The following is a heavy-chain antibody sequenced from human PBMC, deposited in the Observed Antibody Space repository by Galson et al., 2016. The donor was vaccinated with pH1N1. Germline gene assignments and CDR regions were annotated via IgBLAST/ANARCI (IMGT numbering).Heavy chain of an antibody. V-gene: IGHV1-18*01. CDR2: ISGYNGNT. CDR3: AKGTLPGYYDY. CDR1: GYMFSTYG. J-gene: IGHJ4*02. D-gene: IGHD3-22*01. Sequence: QSGAEVKKPGASVKVSCKASGYMFSTYGINWVRKAPGQGPEWMGRISGYNGNTIYAQKFQARISMTIDKSTSTVYMDLRSLRFDDTAVYYCAKGTLPGYYDYRGQGTLVTVSS.